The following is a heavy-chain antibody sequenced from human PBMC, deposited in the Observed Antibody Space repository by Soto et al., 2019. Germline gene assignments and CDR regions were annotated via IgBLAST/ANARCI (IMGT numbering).Heavy chain of an antibody. J-gene: IGHJ2*01. Sequence: QLQLQESGSGLVKPSQTLSLTCAVSGGSISSGGYSWSWIRQPPGKGLEWIGYIYHSGSTYYNPSLKSRVTISVDRSKNQFSLKLSSVTAADTAVYYCARSTGIQLWDWYFDLWGRGTLVTVSS. CDR2: IYHSGST. CDR1: GGSISSGGYS. D-gene: IGHD5-18*01. V-gene: IGHV4-30-2*01. CDR3: ARSTGIQLWDWYFDL.